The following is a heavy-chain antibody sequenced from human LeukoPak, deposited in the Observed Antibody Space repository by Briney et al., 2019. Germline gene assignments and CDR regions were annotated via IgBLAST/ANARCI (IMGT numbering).Heavy chain of an antibody. CDR1: GFTVTSNY. D-gene: IGHD3-10*01. J-gene: IGHJ6*02. Sequence: PGGSLRLSCEVPGFTVTSNYMSWVRQAPGKGLEWVSVVYPGGFTDHADSVKGRFTISRDTSKNAVYFQMNNLRAEDTAVYYCTIGGVIWRMDVWGQGTTVAVSS. CDR3: TIGGVIWRMDV. V-gene: IGHV3-66*01. CDR2: VYPGGFT.